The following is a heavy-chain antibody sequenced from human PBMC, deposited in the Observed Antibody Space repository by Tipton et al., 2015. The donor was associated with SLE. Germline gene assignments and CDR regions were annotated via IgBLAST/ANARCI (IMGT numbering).Heavy chain of an antibody. CDR3: TKESPWEES. CDR2: TSYDEGHK. V-gene: IGHV3-30*04. CDR1: GFSFSSHA. D-gene: IGHD1-26*01. Sequence: SLRLSCATSGFSFSSHAMHWVRQSPGKGLEWVALTSYDEGHKDYVDSVKGRFTISRDNSWNTLYLQMNSLTVEDTGTYYCTKESPWEESWGQGILVTVSP. J-gene: IGHJ5*02.